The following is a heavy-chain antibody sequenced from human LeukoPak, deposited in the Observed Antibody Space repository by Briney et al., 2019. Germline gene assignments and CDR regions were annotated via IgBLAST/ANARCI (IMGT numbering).Heavy chain of an antibody. CDR2: INHSGST. CDR1: GGSFSGYY. J-gene: IGHJ4*02. Sequence: SETLSLTCAVYGGSFSGYYWSWIRQPPGKGLEWIGEINHSGSTNYNPSLKSRVTISVDTSKNQFSLKLSSVTAADTAVYYCARGRTLFDWLLYPRYYFDYWGQGTLVTVSS. V-gene: IGHV4-34*01. D-gene: IGHD3/OR15-3a*01. CDR3: ARGRTLFDWLLYPRYYFDY.